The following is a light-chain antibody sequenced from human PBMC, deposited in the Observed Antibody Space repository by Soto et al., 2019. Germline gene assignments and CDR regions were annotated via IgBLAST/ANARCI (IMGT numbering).Light chain of an antibody. CDR2: GAS. J-gene: IGKJ3*01. CDR1: QSVSSSY. CDR3: QQYGSSPPFT. V-gene: IGKV3-20*01. Sequence: IVLTQSPGTLSLTPGERATLSCRASQSVSSSYLAWYQQTPGQAPRLLIYGASSRATGIPDRFSGSGAWTDFTLTISRLEPEDSAVYYCQQYGSSPPFTFGPGTRVHIK.